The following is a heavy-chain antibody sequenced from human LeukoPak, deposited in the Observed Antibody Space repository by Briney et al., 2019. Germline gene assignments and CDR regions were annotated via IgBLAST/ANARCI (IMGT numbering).Heavy chain of an antibody. J-gene: IGHJ3*02. CDR2: IYYSGSS. D-gene: IGHD4-17*01. CDR1: GGSISSYY. CDR3: ARSKSYGDPYAFDI. Sequence: PSETLSLTRTVSGGSISSYYWSWIRQPPGKGLEWIGYIYYSGSSNYNPSLKSRVTISVDTSKNQFSLKLSSVTAADTAVYYCARSKSYGDPYAFDIWGQGTMVTVSS. V-gene: IGHV4-59*08.